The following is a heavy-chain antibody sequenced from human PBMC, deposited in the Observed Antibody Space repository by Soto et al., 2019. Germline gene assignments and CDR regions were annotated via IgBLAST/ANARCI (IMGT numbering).Heavy chain of an antibody. CDR2: INPNSGGT. Sequence: ASVKVSCKASGYTFTGYYMHWVRQAPGQGLEWMGWINPNSGGTNYAQKFQGWVTMTRETSISTAYMELSRLRSDDTAVYYCARELGTTGTTIWERGYYGMDVWGQGTTVTVSS. V-gene: IGHV1-2*04. CDR3: ARELGTTGTTIWERGYYGMDV. J-gene: IGHJ6*02. CDR1: GYTFTGYY. D-gene: IGHD1-1*01.